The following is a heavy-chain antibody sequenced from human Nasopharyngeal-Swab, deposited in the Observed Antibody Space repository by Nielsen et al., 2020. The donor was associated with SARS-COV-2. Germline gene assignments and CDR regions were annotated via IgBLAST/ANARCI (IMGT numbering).Heavy chain of an antibody. J-gene: IGHJ5*02. CDR2: ISWNSGST. V-gene: IGHV3-9*01. CDR1: GFTFDDYA. D-gene: IGHD2-2*02. CDR3: ATLVVPAAIRNWFDP. Sequence: SLKISCAASGFTFDDYAMHWVRQAPGKGLEWVSGISWNSGSTGYADSVKGRFTISRDNAKNSLYLQMNSLRAEDTAVYYCATLVVPAAIRNWFDPWGQGTLVTVSS.